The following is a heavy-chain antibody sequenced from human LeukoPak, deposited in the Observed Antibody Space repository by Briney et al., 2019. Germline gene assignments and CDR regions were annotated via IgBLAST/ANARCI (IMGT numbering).Heavy chain of an antibody. V-gene: IGHV3-30-3*01. J-gene: IGHJ4*02. CDR1: GFTFSSYA. Sequence: GGSLRLSCAASGFTFSSYAMHWVRQAPGKGLEWVAVISYDGSNKYYADSVKGRFTISRDNSKNTLYLQMNSLRAEDTAVYYCARGPQNYYDSGGPEDYWGQGTLVTVSS. CDR2: ISYDGSNK. CDR3: ARGPQNYYDSGGPEDY. D-gene: IGHD3-22*01.